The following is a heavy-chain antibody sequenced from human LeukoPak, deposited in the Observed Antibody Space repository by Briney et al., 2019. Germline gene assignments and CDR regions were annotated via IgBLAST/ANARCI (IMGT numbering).Heavy chain of an antibody. CDR3: ARGHRYCSSTSCLLGRDY. Sequence: SETLSLTCAVYGGSFSGYYWSWIRQPPGKGLEWIGEINHIGSTKYNPSLKSRFTISVDTSKNQFSLKLSSVTAADTAVYYCARGHRYCSSTSCLLGRDYWGQGTLVTVSS. J-gene: IGHJ4*02. CDR1: GGSFSGYY. CDR2: INHIGST. V-gene: IGHV4-34*01. D-gene: IGHD2-2*01.